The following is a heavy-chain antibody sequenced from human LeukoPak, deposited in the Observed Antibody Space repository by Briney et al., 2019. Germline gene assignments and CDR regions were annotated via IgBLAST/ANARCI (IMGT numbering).Heavy chain of an antibody. V-gene: IGHV4-34*01. D-gene: IGHD2-2*01. CDR1: GGSSSGYS. Sequence: SETLSLTCAVYGGSSSGYSWTWIRQPPGKGLEWIGEINHGGSTNYNPSLKSRVTISVDTSKNQFSLNLNSVTAADTAVYYCARGRYCGSTSCPPGPYWGQGTLVTVSS. CDR2: INHGGST. J-gene: IGHJ4*02. CDR3: ARGRYCGSTSCPPGPY.